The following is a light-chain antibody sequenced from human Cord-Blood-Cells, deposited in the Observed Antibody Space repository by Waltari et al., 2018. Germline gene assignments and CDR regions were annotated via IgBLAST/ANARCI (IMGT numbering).Light chain of an antibody. V-gene: IGLV2-14*01. CDR2: EVS. CDR1: RSAVGGYNY. CDR3: SSYTSSSTYYV. J-gene: IGLJ1*01. Sequence: QSALTQPASVSGSPGQSITISCTGPRSAVGGYNYAPWYQQHPGKAPKLMIYEVSNRPSGVSNRFSGSKSGNTTSLTISGLQAEDEADYYCSSYTSSSTYYVFGTGTKVTVL.